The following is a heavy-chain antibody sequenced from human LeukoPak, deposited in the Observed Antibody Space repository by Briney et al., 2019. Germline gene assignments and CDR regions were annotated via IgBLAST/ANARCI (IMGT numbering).Heavy chain of an antibody. CDR3: ATEMYYDFWSGYYRFVDAFDI. Sequence: SETLSLTCTVSGGSISSGSYYWGWIRQPAGKGLEWIGRIYTSGSTNYNPSLKSRVTISVDTSKNQFSLKLSSVTAADTAVYYCATEMYYDFWSGYYRFVDAFDIWGQGTMVTVSS. D-gene: IGHD3-3*01. CDR2: IYTSGST. CDR1: GGSISSGSYY. J-gene: IGHJ3*02. V-gene: IGHV4-61*02.